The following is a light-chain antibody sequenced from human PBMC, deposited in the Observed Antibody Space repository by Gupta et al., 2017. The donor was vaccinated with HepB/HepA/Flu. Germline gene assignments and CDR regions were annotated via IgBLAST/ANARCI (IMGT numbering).Light chain of an antibody. J-gene: IGKJ4*01. CDR1: QSISSF. V-gene: IGKV3-11*01. CDR3: QQRDNWPLT. Sequence: EIVLTQSPGTLSLSPGERATLSCRASQSISSFLAWYQQTPGQAPRLLIYGASNRATGIPVTFRGSGSGTDFTLTISNLEPEDFAVYSCQQRDNWPLTFGGGTKVEI. CDR2: GAS.